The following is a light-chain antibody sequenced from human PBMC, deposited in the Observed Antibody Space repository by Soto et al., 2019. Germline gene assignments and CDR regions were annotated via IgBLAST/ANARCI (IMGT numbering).Light chain of an antibody. Sequence: EIVLTQSPATLSVSPGERATLSCRASQSVGNYLAWYQQKPGQAPRLLIYDASNRATGIPARFTGSGSGTDLTLTISSLEPEDFAVYYCQQRSDWPPITFGQGTRLEIK. CDR1: QSVGNY. V-gene: IGKV3-11*01. J-gene: IGKJ5*01. CDR3: QQRSDWPPIT. CDR2: DAS.